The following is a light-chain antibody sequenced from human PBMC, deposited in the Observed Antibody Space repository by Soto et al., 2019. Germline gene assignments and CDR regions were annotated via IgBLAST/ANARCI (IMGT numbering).Light chain of an antibody. CDR3: QQYDSYPRT. J-gene: IGKJ1*01. CDR2: AAS. CDR1: QGINNY. V-gene: IGKV1-16*02. Sequence: DVQMTQSPSSLSASVGDRVTITCRASQGINNYLAWFQQKPGKAPTSLIYAASSLQSGVRSKFSGSGYGTDFTLTISSLQPEDVATYYCQQYDSYPRTFGQGTRVEIK.